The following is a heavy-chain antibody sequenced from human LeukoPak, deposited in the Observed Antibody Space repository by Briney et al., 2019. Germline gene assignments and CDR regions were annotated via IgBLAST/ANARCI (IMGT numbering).Heavy chain of an antibody. CDR2: IIPIFGTA. V-gene: IGHV1-69*13. Sequence: SVKVSCKASGGTFSSYAISWVRQAPGQGLEWMGGIIPIFGTANYAQKFQGRVTITADESTSTAYMELSSLRSEDTAVYYRASRTAAAGTGNWFDPWGQGTLVTVSS. CDR1: GGTFSSYA. CDR3: ASRTAAAGTGNWFDP. J-gene: IGHJ5*02. D-gene: IGHD6-13*01.